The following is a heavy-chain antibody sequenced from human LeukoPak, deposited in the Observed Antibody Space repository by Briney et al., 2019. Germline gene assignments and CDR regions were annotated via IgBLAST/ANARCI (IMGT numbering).Heavy chain of an antibody. Sequence: GGSLRLSCAASGFTVSSNYMSWVRQAPGKGLEWVSVIYSGGSTYYADSVKGRFTISRDNSKNTLYLQMNSLRAEDTAVYYCARTYSCGWHYYFDYWGQGTLVTVSS. CDR2: IYSGGST. D-gene: IGHD6-19*01. V-gene: IGHV3-53*01. CDR3: ARTYSCGWHYYFDY. CDR1: GFTVSSNY. J-gene: IGHJ4*02.